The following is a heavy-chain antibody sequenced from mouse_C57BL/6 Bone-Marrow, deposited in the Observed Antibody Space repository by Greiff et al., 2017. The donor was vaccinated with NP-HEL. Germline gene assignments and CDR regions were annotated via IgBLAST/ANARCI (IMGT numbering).Heavy chain of an antibody. CDR1: GFTFSDYG. J-gene: IGHJ2*01. D-gene: IGHD1-1*01. V-gene: IGHV5-17*01. CDR3: ARDYSYYFDD. CDR2: ISSGSSTI. Sequence: EVQLVESGGGLVKPGGSLKLSCAASGFTFSDYGMHWVRQAPEKGLEWVAYISSGSSTIYYADTVKGRFTISRDNAKNTLFLQMTSLRSEDTAMYYCARDYSYYFDDWGQGTTLTVSS.